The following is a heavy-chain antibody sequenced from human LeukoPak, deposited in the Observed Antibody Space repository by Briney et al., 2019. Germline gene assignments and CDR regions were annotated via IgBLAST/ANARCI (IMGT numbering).Heavy chain of an antibody. Sequence: GASVKVSCRASGYIFTGYYMHWVRQAPGQGLEWMGWINPNSGDTNFAQKFQGRVTMTRDTSISTAYMELSRLRSDDTAVYYCARDTTVTTSYYWGQGTLVTVSS. CDR2: INPNSGDT. V-gene: IGHV1-2*02. J-gene: IGHJ4*02. CDR1: GYIFTGYY. D-gene: IGHD4-17*01. CDR3: ARDTTVTTSYY.